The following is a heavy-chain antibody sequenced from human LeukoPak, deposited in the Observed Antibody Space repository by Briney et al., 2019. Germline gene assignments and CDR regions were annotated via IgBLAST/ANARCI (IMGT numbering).Heavy chain of an antibody. D-gene: IGHD3-3*01. Sequence: GGSLRLSCAASGFTFTNAWMTWVRQAPGKGLEWVGRTNGGKTDYAAPVKGRFTISRDDSKDTLYLQMDSLKIEDTAVYYCTTGGVETDYWGQGTLVTVSS. CDR1: GFTFTNAW. CDR3: TTGGVETDY. V-gene: IGHV3-15*01. J-gene: IGHJ4*02. CDR2: TNGGKT.